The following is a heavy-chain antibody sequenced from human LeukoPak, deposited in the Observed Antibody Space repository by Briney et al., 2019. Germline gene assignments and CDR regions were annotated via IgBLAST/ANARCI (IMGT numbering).Heavy chain of an antibody. Sequence: SETLSLTCTVSSGSLSSSSSYWGWIRQPPGEGLGSMGCIYYSESTYYNPSLKSRVTISVDTPKNQFSLKLSSVTAADTAVYYCARLPYYYGSGSYSPFVYWGQGTLVTVSS. CDR1: SGSLSSSSSY. D-gene: IGHD3-10*01. CDR3: ARLPYYYGSGSYSPFVY. J-gene: IGHJ4*02. V-gene: IGHV4-39*01. CDR2: IYYSEST.